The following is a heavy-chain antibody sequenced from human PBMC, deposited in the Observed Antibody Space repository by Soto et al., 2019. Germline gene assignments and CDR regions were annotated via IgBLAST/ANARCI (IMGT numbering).Heavy chain of an antibody. D-gene: IGHD3-16*01. V-gene: IGHV6-1*01. CDR1: GDSVSSNSAA. J-gene: IGHJ6*02. CDR3: AREPHDYRKPNTSPSHYYYGMDV. Sequence: SQTLSLTCAISGDSVSSNSAAWNWIRQSPSRGLEWLGRTYYRSKWYNDYAVSVKSRITINPDTSKNQFSLQLNSVTPEDTAVYYCAREPHDYRKPNTSPSHYYYGMDVWGQGTTVTDSS. CDR2: TYYRSKWYN.